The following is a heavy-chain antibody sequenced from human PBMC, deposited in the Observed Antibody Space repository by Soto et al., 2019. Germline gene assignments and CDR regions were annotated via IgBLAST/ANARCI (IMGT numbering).Heavy chain of an antibody. CDR1: GYIFTNFY. CDR3: TRALASGDY. V-gene: IGHV1-46*03. J-gene: IGHJ4*02. CDR2: INPNGGST. Sequence: QVQLVQPGAEVKKPGASVKFSCKASGYIFTNFYIHWVRQAPGQGLEWIGIINPNGGSTNYAQNFQGRVTITRDTSTRTVYMELSSLRSEDTAVYSCTRALASGDYWGQGTLITVSS. D-gene: IGHD6-6*01.